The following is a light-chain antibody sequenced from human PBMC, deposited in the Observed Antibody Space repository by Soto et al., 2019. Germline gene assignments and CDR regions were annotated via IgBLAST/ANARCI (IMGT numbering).Light chain of an antibody. CDR3: QQYESDSRT. J-gene: IGKJ1*01. CDR2: DAS. V-gene: IGKV1-5*01. CDR1: QSISTW. Sequence: DSQMTQSPSAVSASVGDRVTITCRASQSISTWLAWYQQKPGKPPKFLISDASSLPSGVSSRFSGSGSGTEFTLTISSLQPDDFATYYCQQYESDSRTFGQGTKVEIK.